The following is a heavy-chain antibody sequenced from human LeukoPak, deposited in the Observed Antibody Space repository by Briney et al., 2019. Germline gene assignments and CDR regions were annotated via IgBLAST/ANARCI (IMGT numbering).Heavy chain of an antibody. V-gene: IGHV4-59*01. CDR3: ASGIAAAADFDY. J-gene: IGHJ4*02. D-gene: IGHD6-13*01. CDR1: GGSFSGYY. Sequence: SETLSLTCAVYGGSFSGYYWSWIRQPPGKGLEWIGYIYYSGSTNYNPSLKGRVTISVDTSKNQFSLKLSSVTAADTAVYYCASGIAAAADFDYWGQGTLVTVSS. CDR2: IYYSGST.